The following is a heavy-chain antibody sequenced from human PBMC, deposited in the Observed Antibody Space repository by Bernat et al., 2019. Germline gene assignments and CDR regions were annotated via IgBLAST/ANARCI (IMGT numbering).Heavy chain of an antibody. CDR1: GGSISSHY. D-gene: IGHD3-16*01. Sequence: QVQLQQWGAGLLKPSETLSLTCAVSGGSISSHYWSWIRQPPGKGLEWIGYIYYTGSTNYNPSLKSRVTISVDTSKNQFSLKLTSVTAADTAMYYCARGGSWSDSWGQGTLVTVSS. J-gene: IGHJ5*01. CDR3: ARGGSWSDS. V-gene: IGHV4-59*11. CDR2: IYYTGST.